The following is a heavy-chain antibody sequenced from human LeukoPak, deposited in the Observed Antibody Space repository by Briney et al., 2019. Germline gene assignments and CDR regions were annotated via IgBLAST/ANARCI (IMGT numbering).Heavy chain of an antibody. CDR1: GYTFTSYA. V-gene: IGHV1-3*01. Sequence: ASVKVSCKASGYTFTSYAMHWVRQAPGQRLEWMGWINAGNGNTKYSQKFQGRVTITRDTSASTAYMELSSLRSEDTAVYYCARDTQITIFGVVIIGYYYYGMDVWGQGTTVTVSS. D-gene: IGHD3-3*01. J-gene: IGHJ6*02. CDR3: ARDTQITIFGVVIIGYYYYGMDV. CDR2: INAGNGNT.